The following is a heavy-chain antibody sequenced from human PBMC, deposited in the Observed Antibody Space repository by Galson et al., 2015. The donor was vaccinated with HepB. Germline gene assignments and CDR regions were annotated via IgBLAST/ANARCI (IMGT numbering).Heavy chain of an antibody. Sequence: SLRLSCAASGFTFSAYPMHWVRQAPGKGLEWVSVISYDGGNQYYADSVNGRFTISRDNSKNTLYLQMNSLRPEDTAVFYCARDSMITFGGVPGGYWGQGTLVTVSS. D-gene: IGHD3-16*01. J-gene: IGHJ4*02. CDR2: ISYDGGNQ. CDR1: GFTFSAYP. V-gene: IGHV3-30-3*01. CDR3: ARDSMITFGGVPGGY.